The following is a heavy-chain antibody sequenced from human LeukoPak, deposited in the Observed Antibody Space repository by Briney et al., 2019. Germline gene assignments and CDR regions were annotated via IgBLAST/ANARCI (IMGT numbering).Heavy chain of an antibody. CDR3: ARTNPSFDY. Sequence: SETLSLTCTVSGGSVSSYYWSWIRQPPGKGLEWIGYIFYSGSTNYNPSLKSRVTVSVDTSKNQVSLKLRSVTAADTAVYYCARTNPSFDYWGQGTLVTVSS. J-gene: IGHJ4*02. CDR1: GGSVSSYY. V-gene: IGHV4-59*08. CDR2: IFYSGST.